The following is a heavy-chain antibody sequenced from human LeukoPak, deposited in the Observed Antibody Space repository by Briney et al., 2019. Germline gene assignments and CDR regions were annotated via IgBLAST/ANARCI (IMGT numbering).Heavy chain of an antibody. CDR3: ASDLGYSYGYGFDY. J-gene: IGHJ4*02. D-gene: IGHD5-18*01. CDR1: GFTFSSYA. CDR2: ISSNGGST. Sequence: GGSLRLSCAASGFTFSSYAMHWVRQAPGKGLEYVSAISSNGGSTYYATSVKGRFTISRDNSKNTLYLQMGSLRSDDTAVYYCASDLGYSYGYGFDYWGQGTLVTVSS. V-gene: IGHV3-64*01.